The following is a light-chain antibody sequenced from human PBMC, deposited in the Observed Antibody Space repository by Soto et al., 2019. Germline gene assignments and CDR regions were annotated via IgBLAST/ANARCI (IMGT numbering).Light chain of an antibody. Sequence: DIQMTQSPSCVSASVGDRLTITCRASRDISNSLAWYQQTPGKAPKLLLRGASSLHRGVPSRFSGGGAGTEFTLTISSLQPEDFATYYCQQCFWHWTFGQGTRWIS. CDR3: QQCFWHWT. CDR1: RDISNS. CDR2: GAS. V-gene: IGKV1-12*01. J-gene: IGKJ1*01.